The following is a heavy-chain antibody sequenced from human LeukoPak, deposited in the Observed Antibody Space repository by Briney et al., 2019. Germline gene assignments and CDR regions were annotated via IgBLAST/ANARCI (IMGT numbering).Heavy chain of an antibody. V-gene: IGHV1-8*03. CDR3: ARVLRAGFWSGYYMGY. D-gene: IGHD3-3*01. J-gene: IGHJ4*02. Sequence: ASVKVSCKASGYTFTSYDINWVRQATGQGLEWMGWMNPNSGNTGYAQKFQGRVTITRNTSISTAYMELSSLRSEDTAVYYCARVLRAGFWSGYYMGYWGQGTLVTVCS. CDR2: MNPNSGNT. CDR1: GYTFTSYD.